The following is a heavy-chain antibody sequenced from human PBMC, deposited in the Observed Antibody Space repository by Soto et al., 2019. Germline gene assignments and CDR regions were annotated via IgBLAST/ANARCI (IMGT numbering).Heavy chain of an antibody. CDR1: GGSVSSAAYY. Sequence: PSETLSLTCTVSGGSVSSAAYYWSWIRQPPGKGLEGIGYIYYSGNTNDNPSLKSRVTISVDTSKNQFSLRLTSVPAAVSALYYGGRGAICAGSAPRGQGTSVPVSS. J-gene: IGHJ5*02. CDR3: GRGAICAGSAP. CDR2: IYYSGNT. V-gene: IGHV4-61*08. D-gene: IGHD3-3*02.